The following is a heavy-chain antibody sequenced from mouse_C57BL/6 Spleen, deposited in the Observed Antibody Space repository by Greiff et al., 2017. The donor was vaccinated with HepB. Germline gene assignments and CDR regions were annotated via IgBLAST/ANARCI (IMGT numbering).Heavy chain of an antibody. CDR1: GYAFSSYW. CDR2: IYPGDGDT. CDR3: ARYGYSNYAAY. V-gene: IGHV1-80*01. D-gene: IGHD2-5*01. J-gene: IGHJ3*01. Sequence: QVQLKQSGAELVKPGASVKISCTASGYAFSSYWMNWVKQRPGKGLEWIGQIYPGDGDTNYNGKFKGKATLTADKSSSTAYMQLSSLTSEDSAVYFCARYGYSNYAAYWGQGTLVTVSA.